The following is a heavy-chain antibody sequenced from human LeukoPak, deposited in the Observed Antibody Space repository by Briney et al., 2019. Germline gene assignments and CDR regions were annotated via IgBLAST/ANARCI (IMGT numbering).Heavy chain of an antibody. V-gene: IGHV3-53*01. J-gene: IGHJ4*02. CDR3: AKFGMTTVTHFDY. D-gene: IGHD4-11*01. Sequence: PGGSLRLSCAASGFTVSSNYMSWVRQAPGKGLEWVSVIYSGGSTYYADSVKGRFTISRDNSKNTLYLQMNSLRAEDTAVYYCAKFGMTTVTHFDYWGQGTLVTVSS. CDR2: IYSGGST. CDR1: GFTVSSNY.